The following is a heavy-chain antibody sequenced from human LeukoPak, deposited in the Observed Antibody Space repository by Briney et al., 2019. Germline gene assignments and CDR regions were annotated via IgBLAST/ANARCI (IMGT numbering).Heavy chain of an antibody. Sequence: SVKVSCKASGGTFSSYAISWVRQAPGQGLEWMGGIIPIFGTANYAQKFQGRVTITADKSTSTAYMELSSLRSEDTAVYYCARNKLDIVVVPAAIQYYFDYWGQGTLVTVSS. CDR1: GGTFSSYA. CDR3: ARNKLDIVVVPAAIQYYFDY. CDR2: IIPIFGTA. J-gene: IGHJ4*02. D-gene: IGHD2-2*03. V-gene: IGHV1-69*06.